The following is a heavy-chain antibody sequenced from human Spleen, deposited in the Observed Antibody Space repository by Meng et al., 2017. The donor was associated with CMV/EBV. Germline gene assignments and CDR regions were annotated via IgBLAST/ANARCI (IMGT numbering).Heavy chain of an antibody. V-gene: IGHV3-21*01. D-gene: IGHD3-9*01. CDR2: ISASTTDI. J-gene: IGHJ5*02. CDR1: GFVFSSYT. Sequence: GESLKISCTASGFVFSSYTVNWVRQAPGKGLEWVSSISASTTDIYYADSVRGRFTISRDNAKNSLFLQMNFLRAEDTAVYYCAKGITIGLPNWIDPWGQGTLVTVSS. CDR3: AKGITIGLPNWIDP.